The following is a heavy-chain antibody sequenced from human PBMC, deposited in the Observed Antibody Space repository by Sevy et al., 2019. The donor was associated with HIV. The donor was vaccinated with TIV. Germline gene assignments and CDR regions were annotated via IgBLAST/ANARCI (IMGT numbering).Heavy chain of an antibody. V-gene: IGHV3-7*01. CDR3: ARGHTGMAT. D-gene: IGHD5-18*01. J-gene: IGHJ5*02. Sequence: GGSLRLSCAASGFTFSNYWMSWVRQAPGKGLEWVANIKPEGSEKNYVDCVEGRFTISRDNAKNSLSLQMNSLRVEDTAVYYCARGHTGMATWGQGTLVTVSS. CDR2: IKPEGSEK. CDR1: GFTFSNYW.